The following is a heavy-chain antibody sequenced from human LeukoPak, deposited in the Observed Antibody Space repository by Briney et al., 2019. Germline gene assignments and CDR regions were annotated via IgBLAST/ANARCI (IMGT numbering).Heavy chain of an antibody. CDR1: GFTFSTYA. J-gene: IGHJ4*02. D-gene: IGHD2-15*01. CDR2: ISGSDDGT. Sequence: GGSLRLSCAASGFTFSTYAMSWVRQIPGKGLEWVSAISGSDDGTYYADSVKGRFTIPRDNSRSTLYLQMNTLRAEDTAVYFCAKSPVSSCRGSFCYPFDYWGQGNLVTVSS. V-gene: IGHV3-23*01. CDR3: AKSPVSSCRGSFCYPFDY.